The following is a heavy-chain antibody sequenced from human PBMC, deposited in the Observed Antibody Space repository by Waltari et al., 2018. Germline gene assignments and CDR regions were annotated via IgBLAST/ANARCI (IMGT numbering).Heavy chain of an antibody. CDR3: ASGGWGFYLGY. CDR2: ISADSSYR. V-gene: IGHV3-21*01. D-gene: IGHD3-16*01. Sequence: EVQLVESGGGLVKPGGCLRLSCAASGFSFSTYSMNGVRQAPGKGLEWISSISADSSYRHYAESVKGRFTVSRDNAKNSLSLQINSLRAEDTAVYYCASGGWGFYLGYWGQGALVTVSS. J-gene: IGHJ4*02. CDR1: GFSFSTYS.